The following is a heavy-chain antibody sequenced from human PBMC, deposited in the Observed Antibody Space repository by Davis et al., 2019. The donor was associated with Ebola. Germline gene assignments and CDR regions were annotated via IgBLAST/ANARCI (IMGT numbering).Heavy chain of an antibody. Sequence: SETLSLTCTVSGGSISSSSYYWGWIRQPPGQGLEWIGYIFYSGSTSYNPSLKSRVTISVDQSKNQFSLKLSSVTAADTAVYYCARSLYCSGGSCYSLHYYYYGMDVWGKGTTVTVSS. V-gene: IGHV4-61*05. CDR1: GGSISSSSYY. CDR3: ARSLYCSGGSCYSLHYYYYGMDV. D-gene: IGHD2-15*01. J-gene: IGHJ6*04. CDR2: IFYSGST.